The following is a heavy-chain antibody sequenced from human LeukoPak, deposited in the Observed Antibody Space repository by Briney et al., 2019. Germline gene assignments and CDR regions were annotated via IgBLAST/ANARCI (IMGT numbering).Heavy chain of an antibody. CDR2: IYYSGST. Sequence: SETLSLTCTVSGGSISSYYWSWIRQPPGKGLEWIGYIYYSGSTNYNPSLKSRVTISVDTSKNQFSLKLSSVTAADTAVYYCARDRSTAIVRNWFDPWGQGTLVTVSS. D-gene: IGHD5-18*01. J-gene: IGHJ5*02. CDR1: GGSISSYY. CDR3: ARDRSTAIVRNWFDP. V-gene: IGHV4-59*12.